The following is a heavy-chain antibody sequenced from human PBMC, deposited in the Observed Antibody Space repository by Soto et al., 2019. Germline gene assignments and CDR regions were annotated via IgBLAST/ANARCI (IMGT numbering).Heavy chain of an antibody. CDR3: ARGYSSGWYGPPYYYDY. D-gene: IGHD6-19*01. Sequence: GASAKVSCKASAGTFSSYAISWVSQAPGPRLEWMGGIISIFDTANYAQKNQVRDKITDGDSTSTAYMELSSRRSEDTAVYYCARGYSSGWYGPPYYYDYWGQGTLVTDSS. V-gene: IGHV1-69*01. CDR2: IISIFDTA. CDR1: AGTFSSYA. J-gene: IGHJ4*02.